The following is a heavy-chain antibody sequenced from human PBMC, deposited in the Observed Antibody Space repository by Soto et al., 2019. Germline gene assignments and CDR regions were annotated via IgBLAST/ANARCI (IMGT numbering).Heavy chain of an antibody. CDR2: INNDGSSP. V-gene: IGHV3-74*01. CDR3: ARGGSGNYFNYFDY. J-gene: IGHJ4*02. CDR1: GFTFRSYW. D-gene: IGHD1-26*01. Sequence: GGSLRLSCAASGFTFRSYWMHWVRQAPGKGLVWVSHINNDGSSPNYEDSVKGRFTISRGNAKDTLYLQMNGLRAEDTAVYYCARGGSGNYFNYFDYWGQGTPVTVSS.